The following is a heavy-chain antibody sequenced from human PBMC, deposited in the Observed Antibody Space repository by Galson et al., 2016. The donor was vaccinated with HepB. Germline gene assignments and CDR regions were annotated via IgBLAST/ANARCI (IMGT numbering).Heavy chain of an antibody. CDR2: IGSAGDT. V-gene: IGHV3-13*04. CDR3: ARDSYDILTGYYPPGGRAFDI. J-gene: IGHJ3*02. CDR1: GFTFSRYD. Sequence: SLRLSCAASGFTFSRYDMHWVRQATGKGLEWVSGIGSAGDTYYLGSVKGRFTISRENAKNFLYLQMNSLRTEDTAVYYCARDSYDILTGYYPPGGRAFDIWGQGSMVIVSS. D-gene: IGHD3-9*01.